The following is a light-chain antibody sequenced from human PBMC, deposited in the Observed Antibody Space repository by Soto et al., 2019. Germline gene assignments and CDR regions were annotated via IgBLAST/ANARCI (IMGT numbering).Light chain of an antibody. CDR2: GAS. Sequence: IVLTQSPGTLSLPPGERATLSCRASQSVSTRFIAWYQQTSGQAPRLLIYGASSRATGIPDRFSGSGSGTDFTLTISRLEPEDFAVYYCHQYGGSSWTFGQGTKVEIK. J-gene: IGKJ1*01. CDR3: HQYGGSSWT. V-gene: IGKV3-20*01. CDR1: QSVSTRF.